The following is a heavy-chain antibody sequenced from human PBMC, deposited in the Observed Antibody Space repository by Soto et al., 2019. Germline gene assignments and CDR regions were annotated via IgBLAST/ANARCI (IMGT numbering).Heavy chain of an antibody. J-gene: IGHJ3*02. CDR1: GFTFSSYW. D-gene: IGHD1-26*01. Sequence: GSLRLSCAASGFTFSSYWMSWVRQAPGKGLEWVANIKQDGSEKYYVDSVKGRFTISRDNAKNSLHLQMNSLRAEDTAVYYCARDRVELRDAFDIWGQGTMVTVSS. V-gene: IGHV3-7*01. CDR3: ARDRVELRDAFDI. CDR2: IKQDGSEK.